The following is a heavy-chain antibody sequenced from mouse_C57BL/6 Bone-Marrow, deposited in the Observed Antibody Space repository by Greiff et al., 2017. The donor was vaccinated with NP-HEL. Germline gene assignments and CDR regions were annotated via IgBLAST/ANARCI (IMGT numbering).Heavy chain of an antibody. V-gene: IGHV1-81*01. CDR1: GYTFTSYG. Sequence: VQLQQSGAVLARPGASVKLSCKASGYTFTSYGISWVKQRTGQGLEWIGEIYPRSGNTYYNEKFKGKATLTADKSSSTAYMELRSLTSKDSAVYVCARSFYGYWYIDVWGTGTPVAVSS. D-gene: IGHD1-1*02. CDR2: IYPRSGNT. CDR3: ARSFYGYWYIDV. J-gene: IGHJ1*03.